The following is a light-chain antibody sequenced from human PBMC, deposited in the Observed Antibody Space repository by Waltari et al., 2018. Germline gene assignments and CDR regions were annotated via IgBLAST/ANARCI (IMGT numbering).Light chain of an antibody. CDR1: ALPKQY. J-gene: IGLJ3*02. Sequence: SSELTQPPSVSVSPGQTARITCSGDALPKQYAYWYQVKPGQAPVLVIYKETDRPSGTPERFSGSSSGTTVSLTISGVQAEDEAAYYCQSLDSTTSYRVFGGGTKLTVL. CDR3: QSLDSTTSYRV. CDR2: KET. V-gene: IGLV3-25*03.